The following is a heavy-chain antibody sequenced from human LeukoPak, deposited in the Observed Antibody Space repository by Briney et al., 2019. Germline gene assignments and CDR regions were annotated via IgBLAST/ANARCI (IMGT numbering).Heavy chain of an antibody. D-gene: IGHD2-2*01. CDR1: GFTFSSYG. J-gene: IGHJ4*02. Sequence: PGGSLRLSWAASGFTFSSYGMHWVRQAPGKGLEWVAFIRYDGSNKYYADSVKGRFTISRDNAKNTLYLQMNSLRAEDTAVYYCARAQEKGYCSSTSCSPLFDYWGQGTLVTVSS. CDR2: IRYDGSNK. CDR3: ARAQEKGYCSSTSCSPLFDY. V-gene: IGHV3-30*02.